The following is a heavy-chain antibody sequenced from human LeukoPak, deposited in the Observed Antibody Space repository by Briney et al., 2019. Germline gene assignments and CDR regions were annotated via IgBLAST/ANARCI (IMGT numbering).Heavy chain of an antibody. CDR2: ISCSGGST. D-gene: IGHD6-13*01. V-gene: IGHV3-23*01. Sequence: GGSLRLSCAASGFTFSSYAMNWVRQAPGKGLGWVSAISCSGGSTYYADSVKGRFTISRDNSKNTLYLQMNSLRAEDTAVYYCAKIAVPRTAAAGIDYWGQGTLVTVSS. CDR1: GFTFSSYA. J-gene: IGHJ4*02. CDR3: AKIAVPRTAAAGIDY.